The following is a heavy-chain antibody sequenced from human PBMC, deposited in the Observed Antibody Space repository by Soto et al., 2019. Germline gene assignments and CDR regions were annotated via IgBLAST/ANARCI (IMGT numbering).Heavy chain of an antibody. J-gene: IGHJ6*03. V-gene: IGHV5-51*01. D-gene: IGHD3-3*01. CDR3: ARLGANARITIFGVVTQNSGDYYYMDV. CDR1: GYSFTSYW. Sequence: GESLKISCKGSGYSFTSYWIGWVRQMPGKGLEWMGIIYPGDSDTRYSPSFQGQVTISADKSISPAYLQWSSLKPSETAMFYCARLGANARITIFGVVTQNSGDYYYMDVWGKGTTVTVSS. CDR2: IYPGDSDT.